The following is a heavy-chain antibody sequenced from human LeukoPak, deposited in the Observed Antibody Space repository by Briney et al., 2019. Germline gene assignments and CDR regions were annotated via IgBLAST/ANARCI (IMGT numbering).Heavy chain of an antibody. CDR3: AREALQLGYYYYTDV. V-gene: IGHV3-7*01. Sequence: QPGGSLRLSCAASGFTFSSYWMSWVRQAPGKGLEWVANIKQEGSEKYYVDSVKGRFTISRDNARNSLYLQMNSLRAEDTAVYYCAREALQLGYYYYTDVWGKATTVTVSS. D-gene: IGHD6-6*01. CDR2: IKQEGSEK. CDR1: GFTFSSYW. J-gene: IGHJ6*03.